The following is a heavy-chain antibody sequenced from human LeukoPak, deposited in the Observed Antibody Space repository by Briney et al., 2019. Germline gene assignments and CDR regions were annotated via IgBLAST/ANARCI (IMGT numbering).Heavy chain of an antibody. Sequence: SETLSLTCTVSGGSITSYYWTWIRQPPGKGLEWIGDIYYSGNTSYNPSIKSRVAISVDTSKNQFSLKLTSVTAADTAVYYCASIAARQGNYWGQGTLVTVSS. CDR1: GGSITSYY. J-gene: IGHJ4*02. CDR3: ASIAARQGNY. V-gene: IGHV4-59*08. CDR2: IYYSGNT. D-gene: IGHD6-6*01.